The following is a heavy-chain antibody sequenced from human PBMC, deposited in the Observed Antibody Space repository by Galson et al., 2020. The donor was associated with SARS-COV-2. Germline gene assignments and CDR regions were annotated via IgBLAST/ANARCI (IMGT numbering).Heavy chain of an antibody. J-gene: IGHJ4*02. CDR3: VREAPGAQSDD. D-gene: IGHD7-27*01. V-gene: IGHV3-66*02. CDR2: IFDDGRT. CDR1: GFTVANTS. Sequence: GESLKISCAASGFTVANTSMTWVRQAPGKGLEWVSPIFDDGRTYYGDSVKGRFTISRDISKNTLHLQMNSLRLEDTAFYYCVREAPGAQSDDWGQGTLVTVSS.